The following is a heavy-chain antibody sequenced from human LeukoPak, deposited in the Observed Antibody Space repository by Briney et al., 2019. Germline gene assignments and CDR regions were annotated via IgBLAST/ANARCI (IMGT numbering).Heavy chain of an antibody. CDR3: AKDGSGGSGSYLFDY. CDR1: GFTFSSYG. D-gene: IGHD1-26*01. J-gene: IGHJ4*02. CDR2: IRYDGSNK. Sequence: GGSLRLSCAASGFTFSSYGMHWVRQAPGKGLEWVAFIRYDGSNKYYADSVKGRFTISRDNSKNTLYLQMNSLRAEDTAVYYCAKDGSGGSGSYLFDYWGQGTLVTVSS. V-gene: IGHV3-30*02.